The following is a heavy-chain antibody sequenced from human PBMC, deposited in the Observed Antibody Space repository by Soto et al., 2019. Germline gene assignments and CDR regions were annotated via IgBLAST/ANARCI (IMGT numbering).Heavy chain of an antibody. CDR2: INLSGST. J-gene: IGHJ6*02. D-gene: IGHD3-10*01. V-gene: IGHV4-34*01. Sequence: ASGTPSLTFAVHGGAFSGFYWGWVRQPPGEGVGWIGEINLSGSTNYNPSLKSRVTISVDTSKNQFSLKLSSVTAADTAVYYCARTGGSGSYFALYYYYGMDVWGQGTTVTVSS. CDR3: ARTGGSGSYFALYYYYGMDV. CDR1: GGAFSGFY.